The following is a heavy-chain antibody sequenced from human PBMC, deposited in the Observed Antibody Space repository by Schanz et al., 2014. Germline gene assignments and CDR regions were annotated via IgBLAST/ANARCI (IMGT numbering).Heavy chain of an antibody. CDR3: TKGMGYCSGGTCDGGYYDGLDV. CDR1: GFTFNSYA. CDR2: ISHSGGSK. D-gene: IGHD2-15*01. Sequence: DVQLLESGGGLVQPGGSLRLSCAASGFTFNSYAMTWVRQAPGKGLEWVSSISHSGGSKYYADSVKGRFTISRDNSENTHYLQKTSLSADDTEVCYCTKGMGYCSGGTCDGGYYDGLDVWGQGTTLTVSS. J-gene: IGHJ6*02. V-gene: IGHV3-23*01.